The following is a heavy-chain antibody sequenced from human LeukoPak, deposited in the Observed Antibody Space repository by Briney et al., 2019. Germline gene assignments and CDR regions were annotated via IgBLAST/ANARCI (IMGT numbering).Heavy chain of an antibody. CDR3: AAGPVVVVIDDAFDI. V-gene: IGHV1-58*01. D-gene: IGHD3-22*01. CDR1: GFTFTSSA. CDR2: IVVGSGNT. Sequence: PMASVKVSCKASGFTFTSSAVQWVRQARGQRLEWIGWIVVGSGNTNYAQKFQERVTITRDMSTSTAYMELSSLRSEDTAVYYCAAGPVVVVIDDAFDIWGQGAMVTVSS. J-gene: IGHJ3*02.